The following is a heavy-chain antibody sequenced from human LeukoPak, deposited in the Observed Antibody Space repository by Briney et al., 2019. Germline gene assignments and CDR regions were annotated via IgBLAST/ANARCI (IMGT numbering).Heavy chain of an antibody. V-gene: IGHV3-21*01. D-gene: IGHD2-15*01. J-gene: IGHJ3*02. Sequence: GGSLRLSCAASGFTFSSYSMNWVRQAPGKGLERVSSISSSSSYIYYADSVKGRFTISRDNAKNSLYLQMNSLRAEDTAVYYCARRGGYCSGGSCYGFHAFDIWGQGTMVTVPS. CDR1: GFTFSSYS. CDR3: ARRGGYCSGGSCYGFHAFDI. CDR2: ISSSSSYI.